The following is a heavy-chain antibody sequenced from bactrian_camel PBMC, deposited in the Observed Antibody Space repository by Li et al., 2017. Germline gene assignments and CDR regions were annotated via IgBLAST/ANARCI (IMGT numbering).Heavy chain of an antibody. CDR1: GYTYSAYC. V-gene: IGHV3S40*01. CDR3: ASGLGTWSY. J-gene: IGHJ4*01. Sequence: DVQLVESGGGSVQAGGSLRLACVVTGYTYSAYCFAYFRQAPGKECEGVARIYHGGVSTSYADSVKGRFTISQNRAKNTAKRTVYLQMDSLKPEDTAMYYCASGLGTWSYWGQGTQVTVS. D-gene: IGHD6*01. CDR2: IYHGGVST.